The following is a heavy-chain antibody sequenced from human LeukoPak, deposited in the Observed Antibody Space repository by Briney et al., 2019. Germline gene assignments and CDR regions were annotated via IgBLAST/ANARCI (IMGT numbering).Heavy chain of an antibody. V-gene: IGHV3-20*04. CDR2: INWNGRAI. Sequence: GGSLRLSCAASGFNFDDYGMSWVRQAPGKGLEWVSGINWNGRAIGYADSVKGRFTISRDNAKSSLYLEMSTLRAEDTALYYCARDGRRYYGSGSYFLDWIDPWGQGTLVIVSS. J-gene: IGHJ5*02. CDR3: ARDGRRYYGSGSYFLDWIDP. D-gene: IGHD3-10*01. CDR1: GFNFDDYG.